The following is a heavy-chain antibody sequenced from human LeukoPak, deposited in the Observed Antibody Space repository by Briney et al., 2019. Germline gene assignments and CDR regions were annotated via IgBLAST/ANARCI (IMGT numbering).Heavy chain of an antibody. CDR3: ASCDILTGYYPFDY. J-gene: IGHJ4*02. V-gene: IGHV4-4*07. CDR2: IYTSGST. Sequence: PSETLSLTCTVSGGSISSYYWSWIRQPAGKGLEWIGRIYTSGSTNYNPPLKSRVTISVDTSKNQFSLKLSSVTAADTAVYYCASCDILTGYYPFDYWGQGTLVTVSS. CDR1: GGSISSYY. D-gene: IGHD3-9*01.